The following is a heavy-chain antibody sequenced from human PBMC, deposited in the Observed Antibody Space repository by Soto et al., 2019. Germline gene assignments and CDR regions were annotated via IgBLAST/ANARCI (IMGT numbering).Heavy chain of an antibody. CDR1: GFTFSNAW. CDR3: TTIRGYSYGPRSDY. J-gene: IGHJ4*02. CDR2: IKSKTDGGTT. D-gene: IGHD5-18*01. Sequence: GGSLRLSCAASGFTFSNAWMSWVRQAPGKGLEWVGRIKSKTDGGTTDYAAPVQGRFTISRDDSKNTLYLQMNSLKTEDTAVYYCTTIRGYSYGPRSDYWGQGTLVTVSS. V-gene: IGHV3-15*01.